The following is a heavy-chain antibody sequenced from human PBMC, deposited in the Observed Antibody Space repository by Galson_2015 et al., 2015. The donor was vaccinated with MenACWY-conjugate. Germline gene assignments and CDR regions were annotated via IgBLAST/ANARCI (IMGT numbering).Heavy chain of an antibody. J-gene: IGHJ4*02. V-gene: IGHV3-74*01. CDR3: ARDNNWSFDS. Sequence: SLRLSCAASGFTFNQYWMHWVRQAPGKGLVWVSYIKADGSFSNYADSVKGRFTISTDNAKNMVYLQMDDLGDEDTAVYFCARDNNWSFDSWGQGTLVTVSS. D-gene: IGHD1-1*01. CDR2: IKADGSFS. CDR1: GFTFNQYW.